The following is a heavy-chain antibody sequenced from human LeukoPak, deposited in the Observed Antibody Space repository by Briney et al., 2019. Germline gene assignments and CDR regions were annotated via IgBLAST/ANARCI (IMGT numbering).Heavy chain of an antibody. V-gene: IGHV3-30*18. Sequence: PGGSLRLSCAASGFTFSSYGMHWVRQAPGKGLEWVAVISYDGSNKYYADSVKGRLTISRDNSKNTLYLQTNSLRGEDTAVYYCAKTYDSDYYGMDVWGQGTTVTVSS. CDR1: GFTFSSYG. D-gene: IGHD3-16*01. J-gene: IGHJ6*02. CDR2: ISYDGSNK. CDR3: AKTYDSDYYGMDV.